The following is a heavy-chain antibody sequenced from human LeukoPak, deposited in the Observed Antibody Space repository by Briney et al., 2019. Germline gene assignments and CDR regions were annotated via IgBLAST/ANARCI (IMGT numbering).Heavy chain of an antibody. D-gene: IGHD6-13*01. CDR3: ACRDFSSTWSGP. CDR1: GYTFTNYW. J-gene: IGHJ5*02. CDR2: IYPGDSRT. V-gene: IGHV5-51*01. Sequence: GESLKISCEGFGYTFTNYWIGWVRQMPGKGLERMGVIYPGDSRTRYSPSFQGQVTVSADKSINTAYLQWSSLKASDTAIYYCACRDFSSTWSGPWGQGTLVTVSS.